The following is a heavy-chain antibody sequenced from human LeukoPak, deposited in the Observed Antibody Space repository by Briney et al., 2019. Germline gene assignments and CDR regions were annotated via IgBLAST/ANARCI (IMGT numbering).Heavy chain of an antibody. Sequence: ASVKVSCKASGYTFTTYYMHWVRQAPGQGLEWMGIINPSGGSTTYAQKFQGRVTMTRDTSTRTVYMDLSSLRSEDTAVYYCARQKVEWELLPWSAFDIWGQGTMVTVS. CDR1: GYTFTTYY. CDR3: ARQKVEWELLPWSAFDI. D-gene: IGHD1-26*01. V-gene: IGHV1-46*01. CDR2: INPSGGST. J-gene: IGHJ3*02.